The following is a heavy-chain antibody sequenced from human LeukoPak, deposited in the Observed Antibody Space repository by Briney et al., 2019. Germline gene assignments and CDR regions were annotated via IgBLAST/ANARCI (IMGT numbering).Heavy chain of an antibody. D-gene: IGHD3-3*01. CDR3: AKKNLRFLGGFPPPPNDAFDI. Sequence: GGSLRLSCAASGFTFSSYAMHWVRQAPGKGLEWVSSISSSSSYIYYADSVKGRFTISRDNAKNSLYLQMNSLRAEDTAVYYWAKKNLRFLGGFPPPPNDAFDIWGQGTMVTVSS. CDR2: ISSSSSYI. CDR1: GFTFSSYA. V-gene: IGHV3-21*01. J-gene: IGHJ3*02.